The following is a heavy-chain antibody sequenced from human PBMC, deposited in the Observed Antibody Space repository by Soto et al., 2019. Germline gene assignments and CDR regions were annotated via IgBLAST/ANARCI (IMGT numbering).Heavy chain of an antibody. D-gene: IGHD3-22*01. CDR1: GFTFSSYS. J-gene: IGHJ5*02. CDR3: ARDLMDYYDSSGYPNWFDP. CDR2: ISSSSSYI. Sequence: PGGSLRLSCAASGFTFSSYSMNWVRQAPGKGLEWVSSISSSSSYIYYADSVKGRFTISRDNAKNSLYLQMNSLRAEDTAVYYCARDLMDYYDSSGYPNWFDPWGQGTLVTVSS. V-gene: IGHV3-21*01.